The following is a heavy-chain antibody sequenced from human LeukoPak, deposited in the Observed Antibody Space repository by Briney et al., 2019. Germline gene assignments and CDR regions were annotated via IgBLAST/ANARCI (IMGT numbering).Heavy chain of an antibody. CDR2: TYYRPKWYN. CDR1: GDSVSSNIAA. D-gene: IGHD6-19*01. J-gene: IGHJ4*02. CDR3: ARAVAGRYDN. Sequence: SQTLSLTCAIFGDSVSSNIAAWIWIRQSPSRGLEWLGRTYYRPKWYNDYAVSVKSRITINLDTSKNQFSLHMNSVIPEDTAVYYCARAVAGRYDNWGLGTLVTVSS. V-gene: IGHV6-1*01.